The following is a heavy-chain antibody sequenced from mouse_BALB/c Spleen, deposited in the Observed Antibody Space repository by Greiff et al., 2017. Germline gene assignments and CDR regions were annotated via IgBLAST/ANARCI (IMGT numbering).Heavy chain of an antibody. J-gene: IGHJ1*01. D-gene: IGHD2-4*01. CDR3: ARNSMINWYFDV. CDR1: GFTFSSFG. Sequence: EVQLVESGGGLVQPGGSRKLSCAASGFTFSSFGMHWVRQAPEKGLEWVAYISSGSSTIYYADTVKGRFTISRDNPKNTLFLQMTSLRSEDTAMYYCARNSMINWYFDVWGAGTTVTVSS. CDR2: ISSGSSTI. V-gene: IGHV5-17*02.